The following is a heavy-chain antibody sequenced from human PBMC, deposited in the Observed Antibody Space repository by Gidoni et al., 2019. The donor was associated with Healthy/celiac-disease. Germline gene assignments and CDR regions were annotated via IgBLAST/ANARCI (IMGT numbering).Heavy chain of an antibody. CDR1: CVSISSYS. CDR2: IYYSGST. Sequence: QVQLQESGPGLVTSSDTLYSTCTVACVSISSYSWSWIRQPPGKGLEWIGYIYYSGSTNYNPPLKSRVTISVDTSKDQFSLKLSSVTAADTAVYYCARGGVCSSTSCYARGNNWFDPWGQGTLVTVSS. V-gene: IGHV4-59*07. D-gene: IGHD2-2*01. J-gene: IGHJ5*02. CDR3: ARGGVCSSTSCYARGNNWFDP.